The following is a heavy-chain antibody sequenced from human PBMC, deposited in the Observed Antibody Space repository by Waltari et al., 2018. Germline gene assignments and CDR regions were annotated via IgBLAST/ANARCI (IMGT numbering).Heavy chain of an antibody. Sequence: QVQLQESGPGLVKPSQTLSLTCTVSGGSISSGDYYWSWIRQPPGKGLEWIGYIYYSGSTYSNPSLKSRVTISVDTSKNQFSLKLSSVTAADTAVYYCARDARIAARPNAFDIWGQGTMVTVSS. D-gene: IGHD6-6*01. CDR1: GGSISSGDYY. CDR3: ARDARIAARPNAFDI. J-gene: IGHJ3*02. CDR2: IYYSGST. V-gene: IGHV4-30-4*08.